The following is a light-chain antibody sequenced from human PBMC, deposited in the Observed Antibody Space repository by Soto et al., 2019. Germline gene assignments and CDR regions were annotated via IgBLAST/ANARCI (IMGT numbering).Light chain of an antibody. CDR2: DVS. J-gene: IGLJ1*01. CDR1: SNDVGGYNY. Sequence: QSVLTQPPSVSGSPGQSITISCTGTSNDVGGYNYVSWYQQHPGKAPKLMIYDVSNRPSGVSNRFSGSKSGNTASLTISGLQAEDEADYYCSSYTSSILYVFGTGTKVTVL. V-gene: IGLV2-14*01. CDR3: SSYTSSILYV.